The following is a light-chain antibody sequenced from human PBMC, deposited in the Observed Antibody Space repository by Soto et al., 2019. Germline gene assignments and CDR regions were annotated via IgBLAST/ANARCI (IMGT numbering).Light chain of an antibody. V-gene: IGLV2-14*01. Sequence: QSVLTQPASVSGSPGHSITISFTGTSSDVGDYPYVSWYQQHPGRVPKLIIYEVTNRPSGITSRFSGSKSENTASLTISGLQAEDEADSYCSSYSATNTLVSGHATKDTXL. J-gene: IGLJ1*01. CDR2: EVT. CDR1: SSDVGDYPY. CDR3: SSYSATNTLV.